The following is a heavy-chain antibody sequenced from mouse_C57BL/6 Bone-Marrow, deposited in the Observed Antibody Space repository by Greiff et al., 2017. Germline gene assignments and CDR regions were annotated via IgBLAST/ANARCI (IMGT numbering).Heavy chain of an antibody. CDR1: GYTFTNYW. V-gene: IGHV1-63*01. J-gene: IGHJ3*01. CDR2: IYPGGGYT. D-gene: IGHD1-1*01. Sequence: QVHVKQSGAELVRPGTSVKMSCKASGYTFTNYWIGWAKQRPGHGLEWIGDIYPGGGYTNYNEKFKGKATLTADKSSSTAYMQFSSLTSEDSAIYYCARGEYYGSSFAYWGQGTLVTVSA. CDR3: ARGEYYGSSFAY.